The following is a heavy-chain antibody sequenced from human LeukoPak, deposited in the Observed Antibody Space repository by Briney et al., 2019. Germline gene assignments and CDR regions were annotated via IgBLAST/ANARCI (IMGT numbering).Heavy chain of an antibody. CDR3: ARGELGYCSGGSCYQAFDI. CDR1: GGTFSSYA. J-gene: IGHJ3*02. D-gene: IGHD2-15*01. CDR2: IIPIFGTA. Sequence: SVKVSCKASGGTFSSYAISWVRQAPGQGLEWMGRIIPIFGTANYAQKFQGRVTITTDESTSTAYMELSSLRSEDTAVYYCARGELGYCSGGSCYQAFDIWGQGTMVTVSS. V-gene: IGHV1-69*05.